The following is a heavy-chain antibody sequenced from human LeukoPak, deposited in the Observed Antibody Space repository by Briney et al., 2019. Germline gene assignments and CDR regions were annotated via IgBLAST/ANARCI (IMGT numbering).Heavy chain of an antibody. CDR1: GFTFSDYY. V-gene: IGHV3-11*06. CDR3: ARGSLLYCTNGVCYRRIYYYGMDV. D-gene: IGHD2-8*01. J-gene: IGHJ6*02. CDR2: ISSSSSYT. Sequence: PGGSLRLSCAASGFTFSDYYMSWIRQAPGKGLEWVSYISSSSSYTNYADSVKGRFTISRDNAKNSLYLQMNSLRAEDTAVYYCARGSLLYCTNGVCYRRIYYYGMDVWGQGTTVTVSS.